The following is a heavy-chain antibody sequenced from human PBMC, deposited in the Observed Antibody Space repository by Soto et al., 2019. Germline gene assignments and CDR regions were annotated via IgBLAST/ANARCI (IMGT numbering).Heavy chain of an antibody. D-gene: IGHD2-2*01. CDR1: GGTFTNYA. V-gene: IGHV1-69*12. CDR3: ARERSVGYCITTTCPKPFYYYAMDV. CDR2: IIPIFGTP. J-gene: IGHJ6*02. Sequence: QVQLVQSGPEVKKPGSSLKVSCKASGGTFTNYAFSWVRQAPGQGPQWMGGIIPIFGTPDYAQKFQGRVIITADESTRTVSMELNSLRSDDTAVYYCARERSVGYCITTTCPKPFYYYAMDVWGQGTTVTVSS.